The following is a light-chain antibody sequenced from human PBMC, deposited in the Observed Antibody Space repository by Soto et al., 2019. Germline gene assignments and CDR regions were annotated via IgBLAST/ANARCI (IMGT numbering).Light chain of an antibody. J-gene: IGKJ2*01. Sequence: DIRLTQSTSTLSASVGDRVTITCRASQSISDRLAWYQQKSGKAPRLLIYRASSLENGVPSRFSGSGSGTEFTLTISSLQHDDFATYYCQQYDVYSEITVGQGTKLDI. CDR2: RAS. CDR3: QQYDVYSEIT. CDR1: QSISDR. V-gene: IGKV1-5*03.